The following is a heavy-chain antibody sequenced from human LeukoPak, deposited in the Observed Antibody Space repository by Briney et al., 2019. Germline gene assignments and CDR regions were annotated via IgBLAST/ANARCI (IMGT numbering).Heavy chain of an antibody. Sequence: PSETLSLTCAVYGGSFSDYFWSWIRQPPGKGLEWIGEINHRGSTNYNPSLKSRVTVLVDTSKNQFSLSLRSVTAADTAAYYCARVNVTYYYDSSGYSTHDYWGQGTLVTVSS. CDR3: ARVNVTYYYDSSGYSTHDY. CDR2: INHRGST. CDR1: GGSFSDYF. J-gene: IGHJ4*02. D-gene: IGHD3-22*01. V-gene: IGHV4-34*01.